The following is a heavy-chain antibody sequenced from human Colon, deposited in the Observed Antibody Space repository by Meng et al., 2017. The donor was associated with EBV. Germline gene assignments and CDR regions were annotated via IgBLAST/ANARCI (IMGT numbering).Heavy chain of an antibody. Sequence: QVQLQESGSGLVRPSPTLSLTCAVSGDSITSGDYSWTGIRQPPGKGLEWIGYIYHGVNIYYTPSLRSRVTISVDKSRNQFSLKLTSVSAADTAVYYCVRDTRRGGGWFDPWGQGTLVTVSS. CDR1: GDSITSGDYS. D-gene: IGHD3-10*01. CDR3: VRDTRRGGGWFDP. J-gene: IGHJ5*02. CDR2: IYHGVNI. V-gene: IGHV4-30-2*01.